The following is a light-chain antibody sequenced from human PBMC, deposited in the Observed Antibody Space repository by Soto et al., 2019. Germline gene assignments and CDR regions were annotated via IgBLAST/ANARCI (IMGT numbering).Light chain of an antibody. V-gene: IGKV3-20*01. CDR2: GAS. CDR1: QSVGSSN. CDR3: QQYGSSPSVT. J-gene: IGKJ5*01. Sequence: EIVLTQSPGTLSLSPGERATLSCRASQSVGSSNLAWYQQRCGQAPRLLIYGASSRATDIPDRFSGSGSGTDFPLPISRLEPEDSAVYYCQQYGSSPSVTFGQGTRLEIQ.